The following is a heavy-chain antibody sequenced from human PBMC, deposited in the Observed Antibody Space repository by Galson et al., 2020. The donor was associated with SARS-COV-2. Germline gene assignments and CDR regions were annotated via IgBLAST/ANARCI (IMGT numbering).Heavy chain of an antibody. V-gene: IGHV4-61*01. CDR1: GGSVSSGSYY. D-gene: IGHD5-12*01. Sequence: SQTLSLTCTVSGGSVSSGSYYWSWIRQPPGKGLEWIGYIYYSGSTNYNPSLKSRVTISVDTSKNQFSLKLSSVTAADTAVYYCASSVATIRQWQPTYGMDVWGQGTTVTVSS. J-gene: IGHJ6*02. CDR2: IYYSGST. CDR3: ASSVATIRQWQPTYGMDV.